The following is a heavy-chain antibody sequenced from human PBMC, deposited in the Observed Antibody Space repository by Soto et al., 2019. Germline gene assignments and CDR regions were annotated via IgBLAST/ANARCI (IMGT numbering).Heavy chain of an antibody. J-gene: IGHJ5*02. CDR3: ARAPPGITIFGVVIIRWFDP. Sequence: ASVKVSCKASGYTFTSYDINWVRQATGQGLEWMGWMNPNSGNTGYAQKFQSRVTMTRNTSISTAYMELSSLRSEDTAVYYCARAPPGITIFGVVIIRWFDPWGQGTLVTVSS. D-gene: IGHD3-3*01. CDR1: GYTFTSYD. CDR2: MNPNSGNT. V-gene: IGHV1-8*01.